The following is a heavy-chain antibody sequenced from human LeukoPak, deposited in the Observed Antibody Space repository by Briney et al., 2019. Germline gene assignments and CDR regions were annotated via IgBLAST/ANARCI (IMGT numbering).Heavy chain of an antibody. J-gene: IGHJ4*02. D-gene: IGHD3-10*01. V-gene: IGHV4-39*07. CDR2: INHSGST. CDR3: ARRITFRYYFDY. CDR1: GASVSGSPYY. Sequence: PSETLSLTCTVSGASVSGSPYYWGWIRQPPGKGLEWIGEINHSGSTNYNPSLKSRVTISVDTSKNQFSLKLSSVTAADTAVYYCARRITFRYYFDYWGQGTLVTVSS.